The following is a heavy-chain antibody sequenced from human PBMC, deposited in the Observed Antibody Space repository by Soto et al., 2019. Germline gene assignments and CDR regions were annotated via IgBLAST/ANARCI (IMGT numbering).Heavy chain of an antibody. Sequence: GESLKISCAASGFTFSNAWMSWVRQAPGKGLEWVGRIKSKTDGGTTDYAAPVKGRFTISRDDSKNTLYLQMNSLKTEDTAVYYCTTEPVGATYYFDYWGQGTLVTVSS. CDR1: GFTFSNAW. CDR3: TTEPVGATYYFDY. J-gene: IGHJ4*02. V-gene: IGHV3-15*01. D-gene: IGHD1-26*01. CDR2: IKSKTDGGTT.